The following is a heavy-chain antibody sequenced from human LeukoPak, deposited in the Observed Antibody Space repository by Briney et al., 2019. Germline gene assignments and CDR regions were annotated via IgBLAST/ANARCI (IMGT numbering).Heavy chain of an antibody. CDR3: ASVGYNSYY. CDR1: GFTFSSSW. Sequence: PGGSLRLSCAVSGFTFSSSWMHWVRQAPGRGLVWVSRISSDGSDIFYADSVKGRFTISRDNSKNMLYLQMDSLRAEDTAVYYCASVGYNSYYWGQGTLVTVSS. J-gene: IGHJ4*02. V-gene: IGHV3-74*01. CDR2: ISSDGSDI. D-gene: IGHD5-24*01.